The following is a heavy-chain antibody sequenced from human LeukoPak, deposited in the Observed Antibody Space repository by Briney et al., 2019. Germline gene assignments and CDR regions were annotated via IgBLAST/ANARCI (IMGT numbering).Heavy chain of an antibody. CDR2: INPNSGDT. CDR1: GYTFTGYY. D-gene: IGHD5-18*01. Sequence: EASVKVSCKASGYTFTGYYMHWVRQAPGQGLEWMGWINPNSGDTNYAQKFQGRVTMTKDTSISTAYMELNRLRSDDTAMYYCGREEYTYGFYYWGQGTLVTVSS. V-gene: IGHV1-2*02. CDR3: GREEYTYGFYY. J-gene: IGHJ4*02.